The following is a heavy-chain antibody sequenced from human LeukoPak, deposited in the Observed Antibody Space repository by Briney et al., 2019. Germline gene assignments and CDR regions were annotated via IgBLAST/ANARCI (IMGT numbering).Heavy chain of an antibody. CDR2: ISGSGGST. CDR1: GFTFSSYS. D-gene: IGHD1-26*01. V-gene: IGHV3-23*01. Sequence: PGGSLRLSCAASGFTFSSYSMNWVRQAPGKGLEWVSAISGSGGSTYYADSVKGRFTISRDNSKNTLYLQMNSLRAEDTAVYYCAKTASIVGAGWYFDYWGQGTLVTVSS. J-gene: IGHJ4*02. CDR3: AKTASIVGAGWYFDY.